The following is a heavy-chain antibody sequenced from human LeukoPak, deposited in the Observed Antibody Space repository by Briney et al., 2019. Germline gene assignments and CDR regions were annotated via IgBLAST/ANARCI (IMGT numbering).Heavy chain of an antibody. Sequence: VASVTVSCTASGYTFTSYGISWVRQAPGQGLEWMGWTSTYNDETAYARKFQDRLTMTTDTSTSTAYLELRSLRADDTAVYYCARDPYHKILPGYGSAMGHWGQGILVTVSS. CDR3: ARDPYHKILPGYGSAMGH. D-gene: IGHD3-9*01. V-gene: IGHV1-18*04. J-gene: IGHJ4*02. CDR1: GYTFTSYG. CDR2: TSTYNDET.